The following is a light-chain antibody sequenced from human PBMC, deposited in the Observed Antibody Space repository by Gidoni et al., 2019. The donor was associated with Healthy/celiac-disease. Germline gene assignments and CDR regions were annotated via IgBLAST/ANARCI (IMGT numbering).Light chain of an antibody. CDR3: AAWDDSLLKV. Sequence: QSVLTQPPSASGTPGQRVTISCSGSSSNIGSNTVNWYQQLPGTAPKLLIYSNTQRPSGVPDRFSGSKSGTSASLAISGLQSEDEADYYCAAWDDSLLKVFGGGTKLTVL. J-gene: IGLJ3*02. V-gene: IGLV1-44*01. CDR2: SNT. CDR1: SSNIGSNT.